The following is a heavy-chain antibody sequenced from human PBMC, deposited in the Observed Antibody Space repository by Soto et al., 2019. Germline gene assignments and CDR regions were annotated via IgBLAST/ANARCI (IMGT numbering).Heavy chain of an antibody. J-gene: IGHJ4*02. D-gene: IGHD1-26*01. Sequence: SETLSLTCTVSGGSISSYYWSWIRQPPGKGLEWIGYIYYSGSTNYNPSLKSRVTISVDTSKNQFSLKLSSVTAADTAVYYCARDPGAYYFDYWGQGTLVTVSS. CDR3: ARDPGAYYFDY. CDR1: GGSISSYY. CDR2: IYYSGST. V-gene: IGHV4-59*01.